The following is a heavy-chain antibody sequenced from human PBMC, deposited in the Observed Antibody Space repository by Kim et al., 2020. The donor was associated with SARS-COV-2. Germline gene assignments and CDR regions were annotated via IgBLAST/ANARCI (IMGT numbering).Heavy chain of an antibody. V-gene: IGHV3-33*01. D-gene: IGHD3-9*01. Sequence: YADSVKGRFTISRDNSKNTLYLQMNSLRAEDTAVYYCARGGRTGRSFFDYGGQGTLVTVSS. CDR3: ARGGRTGRSFFDY. J-gene: IGHJ4*02.